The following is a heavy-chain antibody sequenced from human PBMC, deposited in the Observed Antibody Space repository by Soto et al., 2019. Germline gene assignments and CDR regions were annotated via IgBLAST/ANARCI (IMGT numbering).Heavy chain of an antibody. CDR1: GYSLSTSGVG. V-gene: IGHV2-5*02. D-gene: IGHD3-10*01. CDR3: AHTSVLWFRYDY. J-gene: IGHJ4*02. CDR2: IYWDDDK. Sequence: QITLKESGPTLVKPTQTLTLTCTFSGYSLSTSGVGVGWIRQPPGKALEWLALIYWDDDKRYSPSLKSRLTITKDTSKNQVVLTMTNMDPVGTATYYSAHTSVLWFRYDYWGQGTLVTVSS.